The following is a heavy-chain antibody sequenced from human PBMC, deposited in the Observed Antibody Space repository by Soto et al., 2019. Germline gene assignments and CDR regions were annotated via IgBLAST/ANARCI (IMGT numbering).Heavy chain of an antibody. D-gene: IGHD3-22*01. CDR3: VKDGLTYYYDSSGYYDLVDAFDI. V-gene: IGHV3-64D*06. J-gene: IGHJ3*02. CDR2: ISSNGGST. CDR1: GFTFSSYA. Sequence: GGSLRLSCSASGFTFSSYAMHWVRQAPGKXLEYVSAISSNGGSTYYADSVKGRFTISRDNSKNTLYLQMSSLRAEDTAVYYCVKDGLTYYYDSSGYYDLVDAFDIWGQGTMVTVSS.